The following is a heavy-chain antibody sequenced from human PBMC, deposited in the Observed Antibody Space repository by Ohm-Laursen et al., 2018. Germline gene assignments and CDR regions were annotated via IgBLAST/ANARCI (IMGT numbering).Heavy chain of an antibody. V-gene: IGHV3-48*01. CDR3: ARGSCTSSASAFDM. D-gene: IGHD2-2*01. CDR1: GFSFSNYN. J-gene: IGHJ3*02. Sequence: SLRLSCAASGFSFSNYNMNWVRQAPGKGLEWVSYISSSGTITFYADSVKGRFTISRDNSKKKLYLQMNSLRVEDTAVYYCARGSCTSSASAFDMWGQGTMVTVSS. CDR2: ISSSGTIT.